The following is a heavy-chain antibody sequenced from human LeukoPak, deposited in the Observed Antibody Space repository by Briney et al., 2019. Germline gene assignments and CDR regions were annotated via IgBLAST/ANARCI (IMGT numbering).Heavy chain of an antibody. CDR3: AREEHRVGCSGGSCYSYLYYFDY. CDR1: GFTFDNYA. V-gene: IGHV3-9*01. D-gene: IGHD2-15*01. Sequence: GGSLRLSCATSGFTFDNYAMHWVRQAPGKGLEWVSGINWNSGTIGYADSVKGRFTISRDNAKSSLYLQMNSLRAEDTAVYYCAREEHRVGCSGGSCYSYLYYFDYWGQGTLVTVSS. CDR2: INWNSGTI. J-gene: IGHJ4*02.